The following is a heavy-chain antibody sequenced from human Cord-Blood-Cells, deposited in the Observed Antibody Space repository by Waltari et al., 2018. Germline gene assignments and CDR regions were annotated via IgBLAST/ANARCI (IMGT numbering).Heavy chain of an antibody. Sequence: QVQLVQSGAEVKKPESSVHVSCKASGGTSSSYAISWRRRAPGQGLKWMGGIIPIFGTANYALKSQGRVTITADASTSTACMVLSCLRSEDTAVYYWARAAVFGVREENWFATWGQGTLVTVSS. D-gene: IGHD3-10*01. CDR1: GGTSSSYA. CDR2: IIPIFGTA. J-gene: IGHJ5*02. CDR3: ARAAVFGVREENWFAT. V-gene: IGHV1-69*01.